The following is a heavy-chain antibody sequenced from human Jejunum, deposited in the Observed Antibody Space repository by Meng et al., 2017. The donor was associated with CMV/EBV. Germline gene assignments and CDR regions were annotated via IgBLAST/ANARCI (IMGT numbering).Heavy chain of an antibody. J-gene: IGHJ4*02. V-gene: IGHV3-74*01. Sequence: GITFSRSWLHWVRQVPGKGLVWISRINREGTSTSYADSVKGRFTISRDNAKNSLYLQMHSLRPEDTAVYYCARDLPGDDDYVFDHWGQGSLVTVSS. CDR3: ARDLPGDDDYVFDH. CDR1: GITFSRSW. D-gene: IGHD4-17*01. CDR2: INREGTST.